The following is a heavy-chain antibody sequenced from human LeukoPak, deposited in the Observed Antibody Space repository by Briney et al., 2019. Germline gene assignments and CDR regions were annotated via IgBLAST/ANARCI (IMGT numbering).Heavy chain of an antibody. V-gene: IGHV4-4*02. CDR3: ARVKNYYDSSGYYHDY. CDR2: IYHSGST. CDR1: GGSISSSNW. J-gene: IGHJ4*02. D-gene: IGHD3-22*01. Sequence: PSGTLSLTCAVSGGSISSSNWWSWVRQPPGKGLEWIGEIYHSGSTNYNPSLKSRVTISVDKSKNQFSLRLSSVTAADTAVYYCARVKNYYDSSGYYHDYWGQGTLVTVSS.